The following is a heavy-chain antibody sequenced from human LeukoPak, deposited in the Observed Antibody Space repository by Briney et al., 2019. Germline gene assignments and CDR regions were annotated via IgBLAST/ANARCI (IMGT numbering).Heavy chain of an antibody. CDR2: ISGGGVTT. CDR1: GFTSIAYA. V-gene: IGHV3-23*01. Sequence: GGSLRLSCVGSGFTSIAYALTWARQAPGKGLEWVSGISGGGVTTYYADSVKGRFTISRDNSKNTLYLQMNSLRAEDTAVYYCARDRHYDRVGVPFDIWGQGTMVTVSS. CDR3: ARDRHYDRVGVPFDI. D-gene: IGHD3-22*01. J-gene: IGHJ3*02.